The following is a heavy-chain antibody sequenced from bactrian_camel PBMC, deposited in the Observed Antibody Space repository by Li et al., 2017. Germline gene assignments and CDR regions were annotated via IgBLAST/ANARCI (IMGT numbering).Heavy chain of an antibody. J-gene: IGHJ6*01. CDR3: ATGPSLVRHVAYARWGFAY. CDR1: GFTFSTPH. D-gene: IGHD5*01. V-gene: IGHV3S40*01. CDR2: ISRSGGTT. Sequence: VQLVESGGGLVQPGGSLRLSCAASGFTFSTPHIAWIRQAPGKGLEWVSHISRSGGTTNYADSVQGQFTISRDNAKNTVYLQMNSLKPGDTAVYYCATGPSLVRHVAYARWGFAYWGQGTQVTVS.